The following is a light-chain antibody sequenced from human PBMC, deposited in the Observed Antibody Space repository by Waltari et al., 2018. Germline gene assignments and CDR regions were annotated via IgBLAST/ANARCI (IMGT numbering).Light chain of an antibody. CDR2: YKSDSDK. J-gene: IGLJ2*01. V-gene: IGLV5-45*03. Sequence: QAVLTQPSSLSASPGASASLTCPLRSGINVGAYRIYWYQQKPGSPPPYLLRYKSDSDKGLGSGVPSRFSGSKDASANAGILLISGLQSDDEADYYCMIFHGNAWVFGGGTKLTVL. CDR3: MIFHGNAWV. CDR1: SGINVGAYR.